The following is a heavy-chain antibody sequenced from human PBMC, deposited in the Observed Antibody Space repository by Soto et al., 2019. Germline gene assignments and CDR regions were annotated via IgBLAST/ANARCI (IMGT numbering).Heavy chain of an antibody. V-gene: IGHV4-4*02. D-gene: IGHD2-21*01. J-gene: IGHJ3*02. CDR1: AGSVISSSC. CDR2: IYHARSP. Sequence: PSETLSLTCGVSAGSVISSSCWTWVRQSPGKGLEWIGEIYHARSPNYNPSFPGRVSISLDKSKNSFSLRLTSVTAADPAIYFCARGSSFRGDFDIWGQGTTVTVSS. CDR3: ARGSSFRGDFDI.